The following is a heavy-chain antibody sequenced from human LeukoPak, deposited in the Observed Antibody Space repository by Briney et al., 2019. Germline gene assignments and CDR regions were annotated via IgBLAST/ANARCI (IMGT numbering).Heavy chain of an antibody. Sequence: SETLSLTCTVSGGSISSGGYYWSWIRQHPGKGLEWIGYIYYSGSTYYNPSLKSRVTISVDTSKNQFSLKLSSVTAADTAVYYCARKGQQRYCSGGSCYLLYFDYWGQGTLVTVSS. CDR1: GGSISSGGYY. D-gene: IGHD2-15*01. CDR3: ARKGQQRYCSGGSCYLLYFDY. CDR2: IYYSGST. V-gene: IGHV4-31*03. J-gene: IGHJ4*02.